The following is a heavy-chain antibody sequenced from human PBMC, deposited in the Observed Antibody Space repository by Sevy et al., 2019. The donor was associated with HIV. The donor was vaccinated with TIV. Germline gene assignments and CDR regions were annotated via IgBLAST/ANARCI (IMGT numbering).Heavy chain of an antibody. J-gene: IGHJ3*02. V-gene: IGHV3-30*18. CDR1: GFTFSSYG. Sequence: SLRLSCAASGFTFSSYGMHWVRQAPGKGLEWVAVISYDGSNKYYADSVKGRFTISRDNSKNTLCLQMNSLRAEDTAVYYCAKGGYGDYVGGAFDIWGQGTMVTVSS. D-gene: IGHD4-17*01. CDR2: ISYDGSNK. CDR3: AKGGYGDYVGGAFDI.